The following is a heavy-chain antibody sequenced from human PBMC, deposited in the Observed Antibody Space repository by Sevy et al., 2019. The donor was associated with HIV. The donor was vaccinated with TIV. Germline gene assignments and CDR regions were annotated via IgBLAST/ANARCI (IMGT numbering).Heavy chain of an antibody. D-gene: IGHD4-17*01. J-gene: IGHJ5*02. CDR1: GGSISSNSYY. CDR3: ARLNYGDYSNYFDP. CDR2: IYYSGTT. Sequence: SDTLSLTCTVSGGSISSNSYYWVWIRQPPGKGLEWIGSIYYSGTTYYNPSLKSRVTISIDTSKTQFSLKLSSVTAADTAIFYCARLNYGDYSNYFDPWGQGSLVTVSS. V-gene: IGHV4-39*01.